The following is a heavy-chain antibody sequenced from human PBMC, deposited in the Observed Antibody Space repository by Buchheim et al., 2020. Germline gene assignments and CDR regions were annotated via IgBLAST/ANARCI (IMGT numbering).Heavy chain of an antibody. D-gene: IGHD6-13*01. CDR2: IKQDGSEK. V-gene: IGHV3-7*01. Sequence: EVQLLESGGGLVQPGGSLRLSCAASGFTFSSYAMSWVRQAPGKGLEWVANIKQDGSEKYYVDSVKGRSTISRDNAKNSLYLQMNSLRAEDTAVYYCARDVLAAAGTFLYYYYGMDVWGQGTT. CDR1: GFTFSSYA. J-gene: IGHJ6*02. CDR3: ARDVLAAAGTFLYYYYGMDV.